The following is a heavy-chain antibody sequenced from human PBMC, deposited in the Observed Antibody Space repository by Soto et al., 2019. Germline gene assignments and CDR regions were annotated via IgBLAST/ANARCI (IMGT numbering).Heavy chain of an antibody. D-gene: IGHD3-22*01. CDR1: GGSISSGGYY. J-gene: IGHJ5*02. CDR2: IYYSGST. Sequence: SETLSLTCTVSGGSISSGGYYWSWIRQHPGKGLEWIGYIYYSGSTYYNPSLKSRVTISVDTSKNQFSLKLSSVTAADTAVYYCARDLLLGPGRWFDPWGQGALVTVSS. CDR3: ARDLLLGPGRWFDP. V-gene: IGHV4-31*03.